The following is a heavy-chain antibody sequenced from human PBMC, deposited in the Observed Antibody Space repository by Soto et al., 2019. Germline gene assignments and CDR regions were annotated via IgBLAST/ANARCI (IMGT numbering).Heavy chain of an antibody. Sequence: SETLSLTCTVSGGSIISYYWSWIRQPAGKGPEWIGRVYTTGSTNYNTSLKSRVTVSIDTSKNQFSLQLISVTAADTAVYFCARDLGTGGLDVWGQGATVTVSS. CDR2: VYTTGST. J-gene: IGHJ6*02. V-gene: IGHV4-4*07. CDR3: ARDLGTGGLDV. CDR1: GGSIISYY. D-gene: IGHD2-8*02.